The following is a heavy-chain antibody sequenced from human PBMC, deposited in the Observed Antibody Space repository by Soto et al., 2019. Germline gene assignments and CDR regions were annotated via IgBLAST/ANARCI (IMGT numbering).Heavy chain of an antibody. V-gene: IGHV1-2*02. D-gene: IGHD2-2*01. CDR2: INPDSGGT. CDR1: GYTFTGYY. Sequence: QVQLVQSGAEVKKPGASVKVSCKASGYTFTGYYMHWVRQAPGQGLEWMGWINPDSGGTNYAQKFQGRVTMTRDTSIRTAYMDLSRLRSDDTAVYYCARISVQHPYCSSTSCYGDHFDYWGQGTLVTVSS. CDR3: ARISVQHPYCSSTSCYGDHFDY. J-gene: IGHJ4*02.